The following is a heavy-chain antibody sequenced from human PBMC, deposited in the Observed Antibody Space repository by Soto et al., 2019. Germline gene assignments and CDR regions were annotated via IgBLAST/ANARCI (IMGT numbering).Heavy chain of an antibody. V-gene: IGHV1-69*08. Sequence: QVQLVQSGAEVKKPGSSVKVSCKASGGTFSSYTISWVRQAPGQGLEWMGRIIPILGIANYAQKFQGRVTITADKSTSTAYMELSSLISEDTAVYYGAREGGSSGPQGYWGHGTLVTVSS. D-gene: IGHD6-19*01. CDR2: IIPILGIA. J-gene: IGHJ4*01. CDR1: GGTFSSYT. CDR3: AREGGSSGPQGY.